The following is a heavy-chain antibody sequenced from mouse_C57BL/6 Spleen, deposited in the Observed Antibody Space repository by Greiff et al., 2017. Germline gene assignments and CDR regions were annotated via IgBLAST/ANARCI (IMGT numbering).Heavy chain of an antibody. CDR2: IYPGSGNT. D-gene: IGHD5-1*01. CDR1: GYSFTSYY. V-gene: IGHV1-66*01. Sequence: QVQLKQSGPELVKPGASVKISYKASGYSFTSYYIHWVKQRPGQGLEWIGWIYPGSGNTKYNEKFKGKATLTADTSSSTAYMQLSSLTSEDSAVYYCASTYYYAMDYWGQGTSVTVSS. J-gene: IGHJ4*01. CDR3: ASTYYYAMDY.